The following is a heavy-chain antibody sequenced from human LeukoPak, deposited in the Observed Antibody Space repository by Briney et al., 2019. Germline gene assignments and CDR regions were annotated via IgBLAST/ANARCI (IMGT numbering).Heavy chain of an antibody. CDR3: ARDVCGYCSGRSCCFFDY. J-gene: IGHJ4*02. CDR2: IYTSGST. D-gene: IGHD2-15*01. CDR1: GGSISSGSYY. V-gene: IGHV4-61*02. Sequence: SETLSLTCTVSGGSISSGSYYWSWIRQPAGKGLEWIGRIYTSGSTNYNPSLKSRVTISVDTSKNQFSLKLSSVTAADTAVYYCARDVCGYCSGRSCCFFDYWGQGTLVTVSS.